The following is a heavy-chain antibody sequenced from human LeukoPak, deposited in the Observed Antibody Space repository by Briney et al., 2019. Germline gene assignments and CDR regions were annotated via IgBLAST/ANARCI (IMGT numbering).Heavy chain of an antibody. V-gene: IGHV4-39*07. D-gene: IGHD6-13*01. Sequence: PSETLSLTCTVSGGSISSSSYYWDWIRQSPGKGLEWIGNIYYSGSTYYNPSLKSRVTISVDTSKNQFSLKLSSVTAADTAVYYCARSALGSWENNWFDPWGQGTLVTVSS. CDR2: IYYSGST. CDR3: ARSALGSWENNWFDP. CDR1: GGSISSSSYY. J-gene: IGHJ5*02.